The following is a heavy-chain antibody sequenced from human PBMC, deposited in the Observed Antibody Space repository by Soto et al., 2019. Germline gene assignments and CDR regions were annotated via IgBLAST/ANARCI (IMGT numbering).Heavy chain of an antibody. CDR1: GGSFSGYY. CDR2: VNDSGST. V-gene: IGHV4-34*01. CDR3: ARSDGRY. Sequence: SETLSLTCAVYGGSFSGYYWSWIRQPPGKGLEWIGEVNDSGSTNYNPSLKSRVTISVDTSKNQFSLKLSSVTAADTAVYYCARSDGRYWGQGTLVTVSS. J-gene: IGHJ4*02.